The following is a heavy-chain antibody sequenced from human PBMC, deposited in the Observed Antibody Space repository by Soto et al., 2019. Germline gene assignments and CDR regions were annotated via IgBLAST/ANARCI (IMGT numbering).Heavy chain of an antibody. J-gene: IGHJ4*02. CDR1: GYTFTNYA. V-gene: IGHV1-3*01. CDR2: INAGNGNT. D-gene: IGHD2-15*01. CDR3: ARGPGGPDGPGDY. Sequence: QVQLVQSGAEVKKPGASVKVSCKASGYTFTNYAMHWVRQAPGQRLEWIGWINAGNGNTKYSQKFQGRVTITRDTSASTAYMDLSSLRSEDTAVYYCARGPGGPDGPGDYWGQGTLVTVSS.